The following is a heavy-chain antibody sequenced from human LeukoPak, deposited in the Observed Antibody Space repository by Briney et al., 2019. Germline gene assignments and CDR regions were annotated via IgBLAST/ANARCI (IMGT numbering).Heavy chain of an antibody. Sequence: GGSLRLSCAASGFTFSDYYMSWIRQAPGKGLEWVSYISSSGSTIYYADSVKGRFTISRDNAKNSLYLQMNSLRAEDTAVYYCARDRDWTKHSSGRWGYFDYWGQGTLVNVSS. CDR1: GFTFSDYY. CDR3: ARDRDWTKHSSGRWGYFDY. J-gene: IGHJ4*02. D-gene: IGHD6-19*01. CDR2: ISSSGSTI. V-gene: IGHV3-11*04.